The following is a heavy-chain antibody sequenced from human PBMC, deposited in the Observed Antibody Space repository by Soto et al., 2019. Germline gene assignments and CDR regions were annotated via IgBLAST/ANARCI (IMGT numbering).Heavy chain of an antibody. Sequence: ASVKVSCKASGYTFTSYDINWVRQATGQGLEWMGWMNPNSGNTGYAQKFQGRVTMTRNTSISTAYMELSSLRSEDTAVYYCARVSLVVPAAMNDYWGQGTLVTVSS. D-gene: IGHD2-2*01. CDR2: MNPNSGNT. V-gene: IGHV1-8*01. CDR1: GYTFTSYD. J-gene: IGHJ4*02. CDR3: ARVSLVVPAAMNDY.